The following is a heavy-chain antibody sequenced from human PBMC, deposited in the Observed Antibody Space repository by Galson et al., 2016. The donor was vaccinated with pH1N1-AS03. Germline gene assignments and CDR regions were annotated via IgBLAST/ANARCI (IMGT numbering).Heavy chain of an antibody. CDR1: GGTFNNFA. CDR3: ASSPDYSDTSVYYGTAY. D-gene: IGHD3-22*01. V-gene: IGHV1-69*13. Sequence: SVKVSCKASGGTFNNFAISWVRQAPGQGLEWLGRIILVFGTTNYAQKFQGRVMITADESTSTAYMELSSLRFDDTAVYYCASSPDYSDTSVYYGTAYWGQGTLVTVSS. J-gene: IGHJ4*02. CDR2: IILVFGTT.